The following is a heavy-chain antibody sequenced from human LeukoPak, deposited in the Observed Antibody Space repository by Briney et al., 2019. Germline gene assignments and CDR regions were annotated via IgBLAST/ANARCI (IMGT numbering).Heavy chain of an antibody. CDR1: GGSFSGYY. J-gene: IGHJ4*02. CDR2: INHSGST. V-gene: IGHV4-34*01. Sequence: SETLSLTCAVHGGSFSGYYWSWIRQPPGKGLEWMGEINHSGSTNYNPSLRSRVTVSVHTSKNQFSLKLISVTAADTAVYSCARGEYGDGAFFDYWGQGTLVTVSS. CDR3: ARGEYGDGAFFDY. D-gene: IGHD4-17*01.